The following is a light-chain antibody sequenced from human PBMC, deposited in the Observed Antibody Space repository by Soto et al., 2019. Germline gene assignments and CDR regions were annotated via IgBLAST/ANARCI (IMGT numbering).Light chain of an antibody. CDR1: HDIRNS. Sequence: IQMTQSPSSLSAFIGDRVTITCQASHDIRNSLNWYQQTPGKPPKLLISDASNLESGVPSRFSGSGSGTEFTLTISSLQPDDFATYYCQQYNSYRTFGQGTKVDIK. V-gene: IGKV1-33*01. CDR2: DAS. J-gene: IGKJ1*01. CDR3: QQYNSYRT.